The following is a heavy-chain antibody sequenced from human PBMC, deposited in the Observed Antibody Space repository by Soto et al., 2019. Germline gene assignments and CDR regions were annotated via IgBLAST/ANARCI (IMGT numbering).Heavy chain of an antibody. CDR2: VGRFGNT. CDR3: AKEGRLRSPAGDYFDS. CDR1: GFSFPDYD. J-gene: IGHJ4*02. Sequence: LRLSCEGSGFSFPDYDMNWVRQTPGKGLEWVAAVGRFGNTYYRDSVRGRFTISRDDSRNTVYLQMNRLRVEDTAVYFCAKEGRLRSPAGDYFDSWAQGSLVTVSS. V-gene: IGHV3-23*01. D-gene: IGHD3-10*01.